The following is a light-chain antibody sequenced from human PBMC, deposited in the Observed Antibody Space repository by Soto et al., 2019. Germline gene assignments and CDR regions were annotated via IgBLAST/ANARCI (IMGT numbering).Light chain of an antibody. V-gene: IGLV2-23*01. J-gene: IGLJ1*01. Sequence: QSALTQPASVSGSPGQSITISCTGTSSDVGGYNYVSWYQQHPGTAPKLMIYEGSKRPSGVSNRFSGSKSGNTASLTSSGLQAEDEADYYCCSYAGSSTYVFGTGTKLTVL. CDR2: EGS. CDR1: SSDVGGYNY. CDR3: CSYAGSSTYV.